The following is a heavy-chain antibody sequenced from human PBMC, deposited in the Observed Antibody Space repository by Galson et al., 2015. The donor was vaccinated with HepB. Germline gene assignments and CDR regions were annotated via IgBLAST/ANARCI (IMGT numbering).Heavy chain of an antibody. CDR3: ARDLSGGGYDRGGIDY. D-gene: IGHD5-12*01. Sequence: SLRLSCEASGFTVSSNSMSWVRQAPGKGLEWVSVIYSGGSTYYADSVKGRFTISRDNSKNTLYLQMNSRRAEDTAVYYCARDLSGGGYDRGGIDYWGQGTLVTVSS. J-gene: IGHJ4*02. CDR1: GFTVSSNS. CDR2: IYSGGST. V-gene: IGHV3-66*01.